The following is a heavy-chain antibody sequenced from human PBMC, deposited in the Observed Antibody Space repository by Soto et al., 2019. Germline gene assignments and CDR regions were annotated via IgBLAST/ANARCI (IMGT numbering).Heavy chain of an antibody. CDR2: ISGSDGKT. Sequence: VGSLRLSCAGSGFSFTSYALSWVRQAPGKGLEWVSTISGSDGKTYYADSVKGRFSISRDTSKTTLYLQMNSLRVEDTAVYYCARWSFLDYWGQGTRVTVSS. D-gene: IGHD1-26*01. V-gene: IGHV3-23*01. J-gene: IGHJ4*02. CDR1: GFSFTSYA. CDR3: ARWSFLDY.